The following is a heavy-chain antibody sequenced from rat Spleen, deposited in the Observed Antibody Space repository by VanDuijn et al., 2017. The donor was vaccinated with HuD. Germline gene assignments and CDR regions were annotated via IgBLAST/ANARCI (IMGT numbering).Heavy chain of an antibody. CDR3: TTGYWYFDF. Sequence: EVQLVESGGGLVQPGRSLKLSCAASGFTFSDYYMAWVRQAPTKGLEWVASISYDGGSTYYRYSVKGRFTISRDNAKSSLYLQMDSLRSEDTATYYCTTGYWYFDFWGPGTMVTVSS. V-gene: IGHV5-20*01. J-gene: IGHJ1*01. CDR1: GFTFSDYY. CDR2: ISYDGGST.